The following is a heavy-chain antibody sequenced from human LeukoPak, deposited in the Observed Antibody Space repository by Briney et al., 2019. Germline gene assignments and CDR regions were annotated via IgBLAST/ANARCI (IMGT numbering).Heavy chain of an antibody. J-gene: IGHJ4*02. Sequence: PVGSLRLSCAASGFTFSSYAMSWVRQAPGKGLEWVSAICGSGGSTYYADSVKGRFTISRDNSKNTLYLQMNSLRAEDTAVYYCAKTPSSSWYPRNHFDYWGQGTLVTVSS. CDR2: ICGSGGST. CDR1: GFTFSSYA. CDR3: AKTPSSSWYPRNHFDY. D-gene: IGHD6-13*01. V-gene: IGHV3-23*01.